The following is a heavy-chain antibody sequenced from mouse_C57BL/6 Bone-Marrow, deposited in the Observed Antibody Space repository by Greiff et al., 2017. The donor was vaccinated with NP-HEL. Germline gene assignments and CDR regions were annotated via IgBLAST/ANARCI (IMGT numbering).Heavy chain of an antibody. D-gene: IGHD1-1*01. CDR3: ARSRFYGSSFFWYFDV. V-gene: IGHV1-63*01. CDR1: GYTFTNYW. CDR2: IYPGGGYT. Sequence: QVQLKQSGAELVRPGTSVKMSCKASGYTFTNYWIGWAKQRPGHGLEWIGDIYPGGGYTNYNEKFKGKATLTADKSSSTAYMQFSSLTSEDSAIYYCARSRFYGSSFFWYFDVWGTGTTVTVSS. J-gene: IGHJ1*03.